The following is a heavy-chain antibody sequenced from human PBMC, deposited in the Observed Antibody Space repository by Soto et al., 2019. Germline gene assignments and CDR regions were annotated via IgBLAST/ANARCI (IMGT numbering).Heavy chain of an antibody. CDR2: ISSNGGST. V-gene: IGHV3-64D*06. J-gene: IGHJ3*02. CDR1: GFIFSSYT. Sequence: PGGSLRLSCSASGFIFSSYTMYWVRQAPGKGLEYVSAISSNGGSTYDADSVKGRFIISRDNSKKMLYLQMSSLRAEDTAVYYCVKGGHSYAYSAFDIWGQGTMVTVSS. CDR3: VKGGHSYAYSAFDI. D-gene: IGHD3-16*01.